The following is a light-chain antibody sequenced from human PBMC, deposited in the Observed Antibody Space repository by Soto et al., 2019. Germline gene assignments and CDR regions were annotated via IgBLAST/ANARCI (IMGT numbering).Light chain of an antibody. J-gene: IGKJ1*01. CDR1: QSVSSY. CDR3: QQRSNWPPWT. V-gene: IGKV3-11*01. CDR2: DAS. Sequence: EIVLTQSPATLSLPPGEAATLSCSASQSVSSYLVWYQQKPGQAPRLLIYDASNRATGIPARFSGSGSGTDFTLTISSLEPEDFAVYYCQQRSNWPPWTFGQGTKVDIK.